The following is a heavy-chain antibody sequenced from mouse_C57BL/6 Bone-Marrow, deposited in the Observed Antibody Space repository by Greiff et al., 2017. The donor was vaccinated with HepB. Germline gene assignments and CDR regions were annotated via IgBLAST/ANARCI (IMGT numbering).Heavy chain of an antibody. CDR1: GFSFTSYA. CDR2: IWTGGGT. Sequence: VQRVESGPGLVAPSQRLSITCTVSGFSFTSYAISWVRQPPGKGLEWLGVIWTGGGTNYNSALKSRLSISKDNSKSQVFLKMNSLQTDDTARYYCARNFYYSKGYAMDYWGQGTSVTVSS. J-gene: IGHJ4*01. D-gene: IGHD2-5*01. V-gene: IGHV2-9-1*01. CDR3: ARNFYYSKGYAMDY.